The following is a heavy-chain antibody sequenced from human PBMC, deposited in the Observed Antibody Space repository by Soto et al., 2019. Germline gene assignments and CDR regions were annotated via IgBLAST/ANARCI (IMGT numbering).Heavy chain of an antibody. D-gene: IGHD6-19*01. CDR2: IYYSGSI. CDR1: GGSISSSSYY. J-gene: IGHJ5*02. Sequence: QLQLQESGPGLVKPSETLSLTCSVSGGSISSSSYYWGWIRQPPGKGLEWIGSIYYSGSIYYNPSRKSCGPXSXDXXKNQFSLKLSSVPAAETAVYYCARQSSGWYNWFDPWGQGTLVTVSS. V-gene: IGHV4-39*01. CDR3: ARQSSGWYNWFDP.